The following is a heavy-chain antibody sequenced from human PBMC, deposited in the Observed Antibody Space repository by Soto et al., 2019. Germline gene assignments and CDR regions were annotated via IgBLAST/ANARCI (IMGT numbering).Heavy chain of an antibody. V-gene: IGHV4-59*11. CDR1: GDSISDHS. J-gene: IGHJ4*02. D-gene: IGHD5-12*01. Sequence: SLTLSLTWTVSGDSISDHSWSWVRQPPGKGLEWIGNIHYNGNTKYNPSLKSRVTMSVDTSKNQFSLKLISVTAADTAKYFCAREGNLGRWLQPLDFWGQGTLVTVSS. CDR3: AREGNLGRWLQPLDF. CDR2: IHYNGNT.